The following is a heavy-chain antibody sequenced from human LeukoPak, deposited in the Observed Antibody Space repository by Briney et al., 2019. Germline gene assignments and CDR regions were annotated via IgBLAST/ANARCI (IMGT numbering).Heavy chain of an antibody. CDR1: GGSFSGYY. CDR3: AGDTAMATLDY. CDR2: INHSGST. D-gene: IGHD5-18*01. Sequence: PSETLSLTCAVYGGSFSGYYWSWIRQPPGKGLEWIGEINHSGSTNYNPSLKSRVTISVDTSKNQFSLKLSSVTAADTAVYYCAGDTAMATLDYWGQGTLVTVSS. J-gene: IGHJ4*02. V-gene: IGHV4-34*01.